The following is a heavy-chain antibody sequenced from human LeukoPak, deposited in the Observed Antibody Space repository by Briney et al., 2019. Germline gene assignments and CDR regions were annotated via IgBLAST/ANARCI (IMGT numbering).Heavy chain of an antibody. D-gene: IGHD5-18*01. CDR3: ARLRDIDYNYGYFDY. J-gene: IGHJ4*02. CDR2: IYYGGRT. CDR1: GGSFSSGDYH. V-gene: IGHV4-39*01. Sequence: SSETLSLTCAVSGGSFSSGDYHWGWIRQPPGKGLEWIASIYYGGRTTYNPSLKGRVTISEDTSNNQFSLKLSSVTAADTAVYYCARLRDIDYNYGYFDYWGQGTLVTVSS.